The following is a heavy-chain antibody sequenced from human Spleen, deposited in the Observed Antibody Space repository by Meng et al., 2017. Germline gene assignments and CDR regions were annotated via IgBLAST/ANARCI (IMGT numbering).Heavy chain of an antibody. J-gene: IGHJ4*02. CDR3: AKDREVATHPVDS. CDR2: IGGIGGGT. V-gene: IGHV3-23*01. Sequence: GESLKISCAASGFTFSTYAMSWVRQAPGKGLEWVSAIGGIGGGTYYADSVKGRFTISRDNSKNTLYLQMNSLRAEDTAVYYCAKDREVATHPVDSWGQGILVTVSS. CDR1: GFTFSTYA. D-gene: IGHD1-26*01.